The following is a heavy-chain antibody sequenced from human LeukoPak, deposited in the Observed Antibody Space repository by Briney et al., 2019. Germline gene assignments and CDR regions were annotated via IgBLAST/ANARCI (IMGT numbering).Heavy chain of an antibody. V-gene: IGHV1-8*03. CDR3: ASRGYSYGFDY. CDR1: GYTFTSYD. D-gene: IGHD5-18*01. Sequence: ASVKVSCTASGYTFTSYDINWVRQAPGQGLEWMGWMNPNSGNTGYAQKFQGRVTITRNTSISTAYMELSSLRSEDTAVYYCASRGYSYGFDYWGQGTLVTVSS. CDR2: MNPNSGNT. J-gene: IGHJ4*02.